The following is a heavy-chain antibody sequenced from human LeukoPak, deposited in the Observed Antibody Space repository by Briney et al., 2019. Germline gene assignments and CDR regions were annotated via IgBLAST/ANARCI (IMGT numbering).Heavy chain of an antibody. Sequence: ASVKVSCKASGYTFTTKYMHWVRQAPGQGLEWMGWMNPNSGDTKYAQKFQGRVTMTRDTSITTAYMELSRLRSDDTAVYYCATDQYTSSSGRSDPWGQGSLVTVSS. V-gene: IGHV1-2*02. CDR3: ATDQYTSSSGRSDP. CDR1: GYTFTTKY. D-gene: IGHD6-6*01. CDR2: MNPNSGDT. J-gene: IGHJ5*02.